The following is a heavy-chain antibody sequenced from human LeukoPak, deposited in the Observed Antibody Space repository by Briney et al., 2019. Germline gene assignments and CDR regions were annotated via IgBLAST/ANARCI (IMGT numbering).Heavy chain of an antibody. CDR3: ARYSSGWPFYYFDY. J-gene: IGHJ4*02. V-gene: IGHV3-23*01. D-gene: IGHD6-19*01. Sequence: GGSLRLSCAASGFTFSSYAMSWVRQAPGKGLEWVSAISGSGGSTYYADSVKGRFTISRDNSKNTLYLQMNSLRAEDTAVYYCARYSSGWPFYYFDYWGQGTLVTVSS. CDR2: ISGSGGST. CDR1: GFTFSSYA.